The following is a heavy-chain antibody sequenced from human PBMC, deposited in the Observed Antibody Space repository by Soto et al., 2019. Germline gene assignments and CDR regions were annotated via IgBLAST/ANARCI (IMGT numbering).Heavy chain of an antibody. CDR1: GFTFSSYS. CDR3: ARDPRPQGPSPYYYYYGMDV. V-gene: IGHV3-48*02. Sequence: GGSLRLSCAASGFTFSSYSMNWVRQAPGKGLEWVSYISSSSSTIYYADSVKGRFTISRDNTKNSLYLQMNSLRDEDTAVYYCARDPRPQGPSPYYYYYGMDVWGQGTTVTVSS. CDR2: ISSSSSTI. J-gene: IGHJ6*02.